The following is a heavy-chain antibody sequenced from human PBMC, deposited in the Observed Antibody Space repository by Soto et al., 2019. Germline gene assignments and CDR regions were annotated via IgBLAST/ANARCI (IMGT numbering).Heavy chain of an antibody. D-gene: IGHD1-26*01. Sequence: QVQLQQSGAGLLKPSETLSLTCAVYGESFSGYIWTWIRQTPGKGLQWIGQINHSGSANYNPSLKSRATISVHTSNSQFALELSSVTAADTAVYYCARGLISGSHYAGGWYYFDSWGQGTQVTVSS. CDR1: GESFSGYI. CDR2: INHSGSA. CDR3: ARGLISGSHYAGGWYYFDS. V-gene: IGHV4-34*01. J-gene: IGHJ4*02.